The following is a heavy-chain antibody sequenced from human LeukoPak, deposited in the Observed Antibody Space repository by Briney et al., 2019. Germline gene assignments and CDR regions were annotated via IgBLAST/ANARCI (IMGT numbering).Heavy chain of an antibody. J-gene: IGHJ4*02. CDR1: GGTFSRHA. Sequence: SVKVSCKASGGTFSRHAISWVRQAPGQGLEWMEGIIPMFGIANYAQKFQGRVTITADESTSTAYMKLISLRSEDTAVYYCARDRPYTGGWRGFDYWGQGTLVTVSS. CDR3: ARDRPYTGGWRGFDY. V-gene: IGHV1-69*13. D-gene: IGHD6-19*01. CDR2: IIPMFGIA.